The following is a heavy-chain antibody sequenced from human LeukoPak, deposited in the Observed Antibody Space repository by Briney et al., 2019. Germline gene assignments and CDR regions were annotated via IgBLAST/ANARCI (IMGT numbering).Heavy chain of an antibody. J-gene: IGHJ6*03. CDR3: ARDRSTYYYMDV. CDR2: INPNSGGT. V-gene: IGHV1-2*06. CDR1: GYTFTGYY. Sequence: GASVKVSCKASGYTFTGYYMQWVRQAPGQGLEWMGRINPNSGGTNYAQKFPGRVTMTRDTSISTAYMELSRLRSDDTAVYYCARDRSTYYYMDVWGKGTTVTVSS.